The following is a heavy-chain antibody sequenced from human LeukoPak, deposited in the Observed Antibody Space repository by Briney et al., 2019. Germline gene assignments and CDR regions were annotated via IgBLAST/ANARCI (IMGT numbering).Heavy chain of an antibody. CDR3: ARGGWRYCSSTSCYGEFYYYYYGIDV. V-gene: IGHV1-18*01. J-gene: IGHJ6*02. Sequence: ASVKVSCKASGYTFTSYGISWVRQAPGQGREGMGWISAYNGNTNYAQKLQGRVTMTTDTSTSTAYMELRSLGSDDTAVYYCARGGWRYCSSTSCYGEFYYYYYGIDVWGQGTTVTVSS. CDR2: ISAYNGNT. CDR1: GYTFTSYG. D-gene: IGHD2-2*01.